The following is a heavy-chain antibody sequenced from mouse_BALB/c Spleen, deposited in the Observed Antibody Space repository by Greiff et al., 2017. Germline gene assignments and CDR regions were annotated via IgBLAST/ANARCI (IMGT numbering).Heavy chain of an antibody. CDR3: ARVSSSLDY. CDR2: INPSNGRT. J-gene: IGHJ2*01. Sequence: VQLQQPGAELVKPGASVKLSCKASGYTFTSYWMHWVKQRPGQGLEWNGEINPSNGRTNYNEKFKSKATLTVDKSSSTAYMQLSSLTSEDSAVYYCARVSSSLDYWGQGTTLTVSS. D-gene: IGHD1-1*01. V-gene: IGHV1S81*02. CDR1: GYTFTSYW.